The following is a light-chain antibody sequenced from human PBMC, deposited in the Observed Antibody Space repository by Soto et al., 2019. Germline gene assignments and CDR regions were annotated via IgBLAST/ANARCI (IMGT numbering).Light chain of an antibody. CDR3: QQYGFSHPWT. V-gene: IGKV3-20*01. CDR1: QSVSSSF. J-gene: IGKJ1*01. CDR2: GAS. Sequence: EIVLTQSPGTLSLSPGERATLSCRASQSVSSSFLAWYQQKPGQAPRLLIYGASSRATGIPDRFSGSGSGTDFTLTISRLEPEDFAVYYCQQYGFSHPWTFGQGTKVEIK.